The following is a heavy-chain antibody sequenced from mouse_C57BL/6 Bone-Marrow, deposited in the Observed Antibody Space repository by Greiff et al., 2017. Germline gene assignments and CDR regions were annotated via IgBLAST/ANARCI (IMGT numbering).Heavy chain of an antibody. J-gene: IGHJ4*01. D-gene: IGHD1-1*01. CDR3: ARRHYGSSYAMEY. CDR1: GYTFTSYW. CDR2: IDPSDSYT. V-gene: IGHV1-59*01. Sequence: VQLQQPGAELVRPGTSVKLSCKASGYTFTSYWMHWVKQRPGQGLEWIGVIDPSDSYTNYNQKFKGKATLTVDTSSSTAYMQLSRLTSEDSAVYYCARRHYGSSYAMEYWGQGTSVTVSS.